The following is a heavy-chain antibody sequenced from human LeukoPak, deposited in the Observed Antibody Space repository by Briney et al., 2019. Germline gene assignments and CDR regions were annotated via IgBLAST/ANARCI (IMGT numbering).Heavy chain of an antibody. CDR3: AKGRYSYGLLDY. CDR2: ISYSGTTT. J-gene: IGHJ4*02. Sequence: GGSLRLSCAASGFTFSNYAMTWVRQAPGKGLEWVSAISYSGTTTYYADSVKGRFTISRDNSKNTLYLQMNSLRAADTAVYYCAKGRYSYGLLDYWGQGTLVTVSS. CDR1: GFTFSNYA. D-gene: IGHD5-18*01. V-gene: IGHV3-23*01.